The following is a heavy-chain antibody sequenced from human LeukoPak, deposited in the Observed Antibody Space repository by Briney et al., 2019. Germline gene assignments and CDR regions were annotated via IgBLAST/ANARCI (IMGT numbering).Heavy chain of an antibody. CDR2: IKEDGSEK. D-gene: IGHD2-15*01. CDR3: ARASRGIAANLCFDY. V-gene: IGHV3-7*01. J-gene: IGHJ4*02. CDR1: GFTFSDYW. Sequence: PGGSLRLSCAASGFTFSDYWMSWVRQAPGKGLEWVANIKEDGSEKYYVDSVKGRFTISRDNAKNSLYLQMNSLRVKDTAVYYCARASRGIAANLCFDYWGQGTLVTVSS.